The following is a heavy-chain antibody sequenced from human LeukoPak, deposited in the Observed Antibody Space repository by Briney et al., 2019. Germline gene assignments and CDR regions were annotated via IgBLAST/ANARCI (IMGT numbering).Heavy chain of an antibody. CDR2: VSGNGGIT. CDR3: AKDPVYGSGQSHPSDY. D-gene: IGHD3-3*01. Sequence: GGSLRLSCAASGFAFSSYAMSWVRQAPGKGLEWVSTVSGNGGITYYADSMKGRFTISRDNSKNTVFLQMNSLRGEDTAVYYCAKDPVYGSGQSHPSDYWGQGTLVTVSS. CDR1: GFAFSSYA. V-gene: IGHV3-23*01. J-gene: IGHJ4*02.